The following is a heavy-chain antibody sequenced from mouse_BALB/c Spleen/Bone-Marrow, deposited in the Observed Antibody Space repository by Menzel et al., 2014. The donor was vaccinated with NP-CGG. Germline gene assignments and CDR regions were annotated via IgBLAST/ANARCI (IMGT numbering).Heavy chain of an antibody. J-gene: IGHJ4*01. Sequence: QVQLQQPGAELVRPGVSVKISCKGSGYTFTDYAMHWVKQSHAKSLEWIGVISTYYGDASYNQKFKGKATMTVDKSSSTAYMELARLTSGDSAIYYCARSGKVRNAMDYWGQGTSVTVSS. CDR2: ISTYYGDA. CDR1: GYTFTDYA. D-gene: IGHD2-14*01. CDR3: ARSGKVRNAMDY. V-gene: IGHV1S137*01.